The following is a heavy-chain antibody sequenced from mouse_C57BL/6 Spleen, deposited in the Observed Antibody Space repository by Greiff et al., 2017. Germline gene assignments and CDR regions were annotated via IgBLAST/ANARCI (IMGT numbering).Heavy chain of an antibody. CDR2: IYPGSGNT. CDR3: ALGNWYFDV. Sequence: VQGVESGAELVRPGASVKLSCKASGYTFTDYYINWVKQRPGQGLEWIARIYPGSGNTYYNEKFKGKATLTAEKSSSTAYMQLSSLTSEDSAVYFCALGNWYFDVWGTGTTVTVSS. V-gene: IGHV1-76*01. CDR1: GYTFTDYY. J-gene: IGHJ1*03.